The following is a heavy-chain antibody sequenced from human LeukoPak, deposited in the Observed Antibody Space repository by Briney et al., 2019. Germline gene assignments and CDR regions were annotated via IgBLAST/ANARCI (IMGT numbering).Heavy chain of an antibody. V-gene: IGHV4-4*07. CDR3: ARGPSARPLIYYFDY. CDR2: IYTSGST. Sequence: SETLSLTCTVSGGSISSYYWSWIRQSAGKGLEWIGRIYTSGSTNYNPSLKSRVTISVDTSKNQFSLNLSSVTAADTAVYYCARGPSARPLIYYFDYWGQGTLVTVSS. D-gene: IGHD6-6*01. J-gene: IGHJ4*02. CDR1: GGSISSYY.